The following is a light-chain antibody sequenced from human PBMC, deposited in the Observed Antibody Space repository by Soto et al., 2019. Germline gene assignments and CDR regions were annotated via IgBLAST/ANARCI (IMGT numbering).Light chain of an antibody. CDR2: DAS. V-gene: IGKV3-15*01. Sequence: EIVMTQSPATLSVSPGERATLSCRASQSVRSNLAWYQQKPGQASRLLIHDASTRATGLPARFSGSGSGTEVTLTISSLQSEDFAVYYCQQYNNWPRTFGQGTKVEIK. J-gene: IGKJ1*01. CDR1: QSVRSN. CDR3: QQYNNWPRT.